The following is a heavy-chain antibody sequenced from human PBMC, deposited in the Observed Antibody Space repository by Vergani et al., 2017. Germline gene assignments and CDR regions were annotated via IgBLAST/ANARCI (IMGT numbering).Heavy chain of an antibody. CDR1: GDSISRSHYY. CDR2: ISSSGSP. Sequence: QLQRQESGPGLVKPSETLSLSCRVSGDSISRSHYYWGSIRQPPGKGLEWIGSISSSGSPYYNPTLKSRLAFSVDTSKNLFSLGMKSVTATDTGMYYCARPVGPSAIADGYHVWGQGTMVTVS. CDR3: ARPVGPSAIADGYHV. V-gene: IGHV4-39*02. J-gene: IGHJ3*01. D-gene: IGHD3-10*01.